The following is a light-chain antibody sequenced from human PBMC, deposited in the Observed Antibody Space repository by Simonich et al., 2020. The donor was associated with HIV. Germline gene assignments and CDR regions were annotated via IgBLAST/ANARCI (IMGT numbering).Light chain of an antibody. CDR3: QQYYSAPCT. CDR1: QSVLYSSNHKNY. J-gene: IGKJ2*02. V-gene: IGKV4-1*01. Sequence: DIVMTQSPDSLAVSLVERATINCKSSQSVLYSSNHKNYLAWYQQKPGQPPKLLIYWASTRESGVPDRFSGSGSGTDFTLTISSLQAEDVAVYYCQQYYSAPCTFGQGTKLEIK. CDR2: WAS.